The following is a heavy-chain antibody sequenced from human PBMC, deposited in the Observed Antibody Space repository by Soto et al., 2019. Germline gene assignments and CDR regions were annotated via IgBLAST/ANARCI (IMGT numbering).Heavy chain of an antibody. D-gene: IGHD2-2*01. V-gene: IGHV1-69*01. Sequence: QVQLVQSGAEVKKPGSSVKVSCKASGGTFSSYAISWVRQAPGQGLEWMGGIIPISETTNYAQKFQGRVTITADESKSTAYMELSSLRSEDTAVYYCARSQGSSTSLEIYYYYYYGMDVWGQGTTVHVSS. J-gene: IGHJ6*02. CDR2: IIPISETT. CDR3: ARSQGSSTSLEIYYYYYYGMDV. CDR1: GGTFSSYA.